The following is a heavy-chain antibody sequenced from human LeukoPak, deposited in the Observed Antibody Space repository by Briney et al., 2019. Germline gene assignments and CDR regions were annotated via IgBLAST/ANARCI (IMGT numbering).Heavy chain of an antibody. CDR2: IYYSGST. CDR1: GGSISSGGYY. J-gene: IGHJ3*02. CDR3: ARELRNVVVTAIEDAFDI. V-gene: IGHV4-31*03. Sequence: SETLSLTCTVSGGSISSGGYYWSWIRQHPGKGLEWIGYIYYSGSTYYNPSFKSRVTISVDTSKNQFSLKLSSVTAADTAVYYCARELRNVVVTAIEDAFDIWGQGTMVTVSS. D-gene: IGHD2-21*02.